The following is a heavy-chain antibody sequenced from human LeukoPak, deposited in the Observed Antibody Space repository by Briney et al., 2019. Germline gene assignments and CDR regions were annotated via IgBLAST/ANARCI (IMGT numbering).Heavy chain of an antibody. CDR1: GFTFSSYS. J-gene: IGHJ4*02. Sequence: GGSLRLSCAASGFTFSSYSMNWVRQAPGKGLEWVPSISSSSSYIYYADSVKGRFTISRDNAKNPLYLQMNSLRAEDTAVYYCARAGLRYFDWLPPTRFDYWGQGTLVTVSS. D-gene: IGHD3-9*01. V-gene: IGHV3-21*01. CDR2: ISSSSSYI. CDR3: ARAGLRYFDWLPPTRFDY.